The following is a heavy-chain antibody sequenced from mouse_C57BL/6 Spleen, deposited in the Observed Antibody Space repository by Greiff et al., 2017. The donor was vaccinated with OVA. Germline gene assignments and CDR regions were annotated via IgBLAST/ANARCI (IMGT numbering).Heavy chain of an antibody. D-gene: IGHD1-1*01. CDR1: GFTFSDYY. V-gene: IGHV5-16*01. CDR3: ARESLITTVVATHWYFDV. Sequence: EVKVVESEGGLVQPGSSMKLSCTASGFTFSDYYMAWVRQVPEKGLEWVANINYDGSSTYYLDSLKSRFIISRDNAKNILYLQMSSLKSEDTATYYCARESLITTVVATHWYFDVWGTGTTVTVSS. CDR2: INYDGSST. J-gene: IGHJ1*03.